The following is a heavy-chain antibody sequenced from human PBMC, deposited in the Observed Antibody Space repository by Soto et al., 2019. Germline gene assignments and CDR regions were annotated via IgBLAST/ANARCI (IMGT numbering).Heavy chain of an antibody. J-gene: IGHJ5*02. CDR1: GGSISSGGYY. CDR3: AREEGGGYDHRWFDP. Sequence: QVQLQESGPGLVKPSQTLSLTCTVSGGSISSGGYYWSWIRQHPGKGLEWIGYIYYSGSTYYNPALKSRVTISVDTSKNQFSLKLSSVTAADTAVYYCAREEGGGYDHRWFDPWGQGTLVTVSS. CDR2: IYYSGST. V-gene: IGHV4-31*03. D-gene: IGHD5-12*01.